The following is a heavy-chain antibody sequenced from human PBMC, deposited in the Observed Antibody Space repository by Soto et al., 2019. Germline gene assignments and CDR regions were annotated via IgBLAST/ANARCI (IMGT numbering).Heavy chain of an antibody. V-gene: IGHV1-8*02. Sequence: ASVKVSCKASGYTFTSYDINWVRQATGQGLEWMGWMNPNSGNTGYAQKFQGRVTMTRDTSISTAYMELSSLRSEDTAVYYCARALEWPQRGYYFDYWGQGTLVTVSS. CDR1: GYTFTSYD. J-gene: IGHJ4*02. D-gene: IGHD3-3*01. CDR2: MNPNSGNT. CDR3: ARALEWPQRGYYFDY.